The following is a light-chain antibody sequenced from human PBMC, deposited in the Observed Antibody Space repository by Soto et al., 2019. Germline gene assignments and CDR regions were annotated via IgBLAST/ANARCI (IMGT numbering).Light chain of an antibody. J-gene: IGKJ2*01. V-gene: IGKV1-33*01. CDR2: DAS. CDR3: QQYDNLMYT. Sequence: DIQMTQSPSSLSASVGGRVTITCQASQDMSNYLNWYQQKPGKAPKLLIYDASKLETGVPSRFSGSGSGTDFTFTISSLQPEDIETYYCQQYDNLMYTCGQGTKLEIK. CDR1: QDMSNY.